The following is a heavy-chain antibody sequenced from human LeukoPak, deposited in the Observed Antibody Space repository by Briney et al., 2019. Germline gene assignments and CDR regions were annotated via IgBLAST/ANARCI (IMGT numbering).Heavy chain of an antibody. CDR1: GGSISSGGYY. D-gene: IGHD4-23*01. CDR3: ARDRGYGGTLDY. V-gene: IGHV4-31*03. J-gene: IGHJ4*02. Sequence: SQTLSLTCTVSGGSISSGGYYWSWIRQHPGKGLEWIGYIYYSGSTYYNPSLKGRVTISVDTSKNQFSLKLSSVTAADTAVYYCARDRGYGGTLDYWGQGTLVTVSS. CDR2: IYYSGST.